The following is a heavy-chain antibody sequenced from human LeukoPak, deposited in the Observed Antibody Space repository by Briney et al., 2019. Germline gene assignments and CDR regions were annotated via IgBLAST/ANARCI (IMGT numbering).Heavy chain of an antibody. CDR1: GFKFFSYA. V-gene: IGHV3-23*01. J-gene: IGHJ6*02. CDR3: AKDRSWSLHYGLDV. CDR2: IGGAGINT. D-gene: IGHD6-13*01. Sequence: GGSLRLSCTPSGFKFFSYAMGWVRQAPGKGLEWASAIGGAGINTYYADSVKGRFTISRDNSKNTLYLQMNSLRAEDTAEYYCAKDRSWSLHYGLDVWGQGTTVTVSS.